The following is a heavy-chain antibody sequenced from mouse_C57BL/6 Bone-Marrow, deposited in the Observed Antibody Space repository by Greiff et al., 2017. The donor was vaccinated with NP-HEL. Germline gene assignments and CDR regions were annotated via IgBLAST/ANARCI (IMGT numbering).Heavy chain of an antibody. J-gene: IGHJ3*01. D-gene: IGHD1-1*01. V-gene: IGHV1-54*01. CDR1: GYSFTNYL. CDR3: ARSSYYYGSSYWFAY. Sequence: VQLQQSGAELVRPGTSVKVSCKASGYSFTNYLIEWVKQRPGQGLEWIGVINPGSGGTNYNEKFKGKATLTADKSSSTAYMQLSSLTSEDSAVYFCARSSYYYGSSYWFAYWGQGTLVTVSA. CDR2: INPGSGGT.